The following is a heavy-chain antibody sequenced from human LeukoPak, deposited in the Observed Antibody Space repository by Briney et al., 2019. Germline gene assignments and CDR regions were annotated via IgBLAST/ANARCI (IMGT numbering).Heavy chain of an antibody. CDR2: SRNKAKSHTT. CDR1: GFTFSSYA. CDR3: ALWSYYYYGLDV. Sequence: PGGSLRLSCAASGFTFSSYAMHWVRQAPGKGLEWVGRSRNKAKSHTTEYAASVKGRFTISRDNSNNSVWLQMNSLKSEDTAVYYCALWSYYYYGLDVWGQGTTVTVSS. D-gene: IGHD5-18*01. V-gene: IGHV3-72*01. J-gene: IGHJ6*02.